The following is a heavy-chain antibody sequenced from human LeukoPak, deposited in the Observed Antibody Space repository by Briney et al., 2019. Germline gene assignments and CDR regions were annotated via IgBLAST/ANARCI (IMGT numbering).Heavy chain of an antibody. V-gene: IGHV4-61*02. D-gene: IGHD2-2*01. Sequence: SETLSLTCTVSGGSISSGSYYWSWIRQPAGKVLEWIVRIYTSGTTNYNPSLKSRATISVATSKHQFSLKLTSATAADTAVYYCASSYCSSTNCYVVDPWGQGTLVTVSS. CDR1: GGSISSGSYY. CDR2: IYTSGTT. J-gene: IGHJ5*02. CDR3: ASSYCSSTNCYVVDP.